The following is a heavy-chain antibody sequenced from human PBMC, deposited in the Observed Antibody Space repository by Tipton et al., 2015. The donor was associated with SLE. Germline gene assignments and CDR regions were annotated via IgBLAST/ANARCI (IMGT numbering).Heavy chain of an antibody. D-gene: IGHD6-13*01. CDR2: ISYSGST. CDR1: GDTISDHY. J-gene: IGHJ4*02. V-gene: IGHV4-59*11. CDR3: ARQKGQLVLDYFDY. Sequence: TLSLTCTVSGDTISDHYWSWIRQPPGKGLEWIGYISYSGSTNYSPSLKSRVTISLDTSKTQFSLKLRSVTAADTAIYYCARQKGQLVLDYFDYWGQGTLVTVSS.